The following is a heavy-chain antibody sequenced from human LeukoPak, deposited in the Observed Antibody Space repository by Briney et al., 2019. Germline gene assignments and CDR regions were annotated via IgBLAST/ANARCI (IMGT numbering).Heavy chain of an antibody. D-gene: IGHD3-3*01. J-gene: IGHJ4*02. Sequence: GESLQISCKGSGYSFTSYWIGWVRQMPGKGLEWMGIIYPGDSDTRYSPSFQGQVTISADKSISTAYLQWSSLKASDSAMYYCATTAQTIFGVVSHFDHWGQGTLVTVSS. CDR1: GYSFTSYW. CDR3: ATTAQTIFGVVSHFDH. CDR2: IYPGDSDT. V-gene: IGHV5-51*01.